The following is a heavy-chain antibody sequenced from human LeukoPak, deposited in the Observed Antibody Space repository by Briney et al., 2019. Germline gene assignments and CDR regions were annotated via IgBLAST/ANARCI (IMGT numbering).Heavy chain of an antibody. Sequence: SETLSLTCTVSGGSISSYYWSWIRQPAGKGLEWIGRIYTSGSTNYNPSLKSRVTISVDTSKNQFSLKLSSVTAADTAVYYCARKRAEYGDYDDYYYGMDVWGQGTTVTVSS. J-gene: IGHJ6*02. CDR2: IYTSGST. CDR3: ARKRAEYGDYDDYYYGMDV. V-gene: IGHV4-4*07. CDR1: GGSISSYY. D-gene: IGHD4-17*01.